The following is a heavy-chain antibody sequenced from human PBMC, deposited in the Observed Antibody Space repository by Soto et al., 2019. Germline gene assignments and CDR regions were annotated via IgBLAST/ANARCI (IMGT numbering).Heavy chain of an antibody. V-gene: IGHV3-64D*06. CDR3: VRDALSRVWHHVFFGS. CDR2: IRNSGVST. J-gene: IGHJ4*02. Sequence: LRLSCSSSGFTLSDFAMYWGRRSPGKGPEYVAGIRNSGVSTYDADSVKDRFFISRDNSKKMVYLQMTSLRPYDTAVYDCVRDALSRVWHHVFFGSWGQGTLVTVSS. CDR1: GFTLSDFA.